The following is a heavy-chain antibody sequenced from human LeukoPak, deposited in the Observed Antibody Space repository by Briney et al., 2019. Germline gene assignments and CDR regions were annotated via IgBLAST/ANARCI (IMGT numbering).Heavy chain of an antibody. D-gene: IGHD5-18*01. CDR3: ARRRGYSYGFDY. V-gene: IGHV4-34*01. CDR1: GGSFSGYY. CDR2: IKHSGST. Sequence: PSETLSLTCAVYGGSFSGYYWSWIRQPPGKGLEWIGEIKHSGSTNYNPSLKSRVTISVDTSKNQFSLKLSSVTAADTAVYYCARRRGYSYGFDYWGQGTLVTVSS. J-gene: IGHJ4*02.